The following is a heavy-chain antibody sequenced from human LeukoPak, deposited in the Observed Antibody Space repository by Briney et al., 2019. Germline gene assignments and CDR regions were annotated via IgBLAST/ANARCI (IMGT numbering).Heavy chain of an antibody. Sequence: QSGGSLRLSCAASGFTFSKYAMSWVRQAPGKGLEWVSGMSGSGDTTYYADSVEGRFTISRDNSKNTLHLQMNGLRAEDTAVYYCAKADVTMDRGVITTPLGYWGQGTLVTVSS. D-gene: IGHD3-10*01. V-gene: IGHV3-23*01. CDR2: MSGSGDTT. J-gene: IGHJ4*02. CDR1: GFTFSKYA. CDR3: AKADVTMDRGVITTPLGY.